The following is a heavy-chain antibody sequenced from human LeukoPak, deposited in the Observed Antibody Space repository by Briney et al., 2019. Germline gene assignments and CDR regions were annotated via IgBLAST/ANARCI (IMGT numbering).Heavy chain of an antibody. Sequence: SETLSLTCTVSGGSISSYYWSWIRQPPGKGLEWIGYIYYSGSTNYNPSLKSRVTISVDTSKNQFSLKLSSVTAADTAVYYCASLRGGNDAFDIWGQGTMVTVSS. D-gene: IGHD4-23*01. J-gene: IGHJ3*02. V-gene: IGHV4-59*08. CDR3: ASLRGGNDAFDI. CDR2: IYYSGST. CDR1: GGSISSYY.